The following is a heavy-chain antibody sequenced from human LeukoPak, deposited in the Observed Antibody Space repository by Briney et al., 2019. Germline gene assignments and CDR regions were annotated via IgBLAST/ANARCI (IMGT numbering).Heavy chain of an antibody. CDR2: INPNSGGT. CDR1: GYTFTGYY. V-gene: IGHV1-2*02. Sequence: ASVTVSCKASGYTFTGYYMHWVRQAPGQGLEWMGWINPNSGGTNYAQKFQGRVTMTRDTSISTAYMELGRLRSDDTAVYYCARDHSGSDAFDIWGQGTMVTVSS. CDR3: ARDHSGSDAFDI. D-gene: IGHD1-26*01. J-gene: IGHJ3*02.